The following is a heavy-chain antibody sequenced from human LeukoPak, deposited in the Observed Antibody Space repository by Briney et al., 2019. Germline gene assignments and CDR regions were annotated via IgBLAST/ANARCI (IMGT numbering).Heavy chain of an antibody. V-gene: IGHV1-2*02. J-gene: IGHJ5*02. CDR3: ARSIDEIDNWFDP. CDR1: GYTFTGYY. CDR2: INPNSGGT. D-gene: IGHD2/OR15-2a*01. Sequence: ASVKVSCKASGYTFTGYYMHWVRQAPGQGLEWMGWINPNSGGTNYAQKFQGRVTMTRDTSISTAYMELSRLRSDDTAVYYCARSIDEIDNWFDPWGQGTLVTVSS.